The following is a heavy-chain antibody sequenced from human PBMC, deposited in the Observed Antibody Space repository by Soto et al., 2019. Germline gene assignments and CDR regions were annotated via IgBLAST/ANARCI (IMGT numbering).Heavy chain of an antibody. D-gene: IGHD3-10*01. Sequence: GASVKVSCKASGYTFTSYGISWVRQAPGQGLEWMGWISAYNGNTNYAQKLQGRVTMTTDTSTSTAYMELRSLRSDDTAVYYCARATNRRSSGELTNPSGCERSGKGNMVSVSS. CDR1: GYTFTSYG. V-gene: IGHV1-18*04. CDR3: ARATNRRSSGELTNPSGCER. J-gene: IGHJ5*02. CDR2: ISAYNGNT.